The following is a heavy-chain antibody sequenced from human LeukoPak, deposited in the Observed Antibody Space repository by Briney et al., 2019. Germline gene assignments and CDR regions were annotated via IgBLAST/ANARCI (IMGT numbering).Heavy chain of an antibody. D-gene: IGHD3-22*01. CDR1: GGSFSGYY. CDR3: ARHVDDSSGYYFFWFDP. CDR2: INHSGST. J-gene: IGHJ5*02. V-gene: IGHV4-34*01. Sequence: SETLSLTCAVYGGSFSGYYWSWIRQPPGKGLEWIGEINHSGSTNYNPSLKSRVTISVDTSKNQFSLKLSSVTAADTAVYYCARHVDDSSGYYFFWFDPWGQGTLATVSS.